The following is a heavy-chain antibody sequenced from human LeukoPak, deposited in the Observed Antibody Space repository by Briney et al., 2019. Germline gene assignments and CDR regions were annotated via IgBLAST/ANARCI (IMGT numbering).Heavy chain of an antibody. D-gene: IGHD3-22*01. CDR3: ARWSSGDYYYVDY. V-gene: IGHV4-39*07. CDR1: GGSVSTSYY. CDR2: ICSGGNT. J-gene: IGHJ4*02. Sequence: SETLSLTCTVSGGSVSTSYYWGWIRQPPGKGLEWIGSICSGGNTCYNPSLGSRVTMSVDTSKNQISLKLTSVTAADTAIYYCARWSSGDYYYVDYWGQGTLVTVSS.